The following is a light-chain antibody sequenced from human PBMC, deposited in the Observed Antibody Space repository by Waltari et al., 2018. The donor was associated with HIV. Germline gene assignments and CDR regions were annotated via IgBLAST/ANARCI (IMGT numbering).Light chain of an antibody. CDR2: GDT. CDR3: QHYTNWPLT. J-gene: IGKJ4*01. Sequence: EVVMTQSPAALSVFPGERVTLSCRASQTVSRDLAWYQQKPGQAPRLLIYGDTTRATDIPARFSGSGSGTEFTLTISSLQSEDFAVYYCQHYTNWPLTFGGGTKVEIK. V-gene: IGKV3-15*01. CDR1: QTVSRD.